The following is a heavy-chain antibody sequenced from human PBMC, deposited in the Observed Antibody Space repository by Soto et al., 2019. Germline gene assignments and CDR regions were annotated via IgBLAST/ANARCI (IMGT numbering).Heavy chain of an antibody. J-gene: IGHJ3*02. V-gene: IGHV4-39*01. CDR2: IYYSGST. CDR1: GGSISSSSYS. Sequence: PSETLSLTCTVSGGSISSSSYSWGWIRQPPGKGLEWIGSIYYSGSTYYNPSLKSRVTISVDTSKNQFSLKLSSVTAADTAVYYCARSGGENDAFDIWGQGTMVT. D-gene: IGHD3-16*01. CDR3: ARSGGENDAFDI.